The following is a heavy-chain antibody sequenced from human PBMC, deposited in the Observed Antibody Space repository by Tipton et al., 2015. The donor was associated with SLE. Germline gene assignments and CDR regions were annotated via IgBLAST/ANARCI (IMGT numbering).Heavy chain of an antibody. V-gene: IGHV4-59*08. Sequence: TLSLTCAVYGGSFSGYYWSWIRQPPGKGLEWIGYIYYSGSTNYDPSLKSRVTISVDTSKNQFSLKLSSVTAADTAVYYCATIPPGIAVAAKGYWGQGTLVTVSS. CDR3: ATIPPGIAVAAKGY. D-gene: IGHD6-19*01. CDR2: IYYSGST. J-gene: IGHJ4*02. CDR1: GGSFSGYY.